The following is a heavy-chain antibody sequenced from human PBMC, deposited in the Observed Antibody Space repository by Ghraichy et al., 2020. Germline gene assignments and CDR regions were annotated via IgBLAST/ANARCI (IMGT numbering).Heavy chain of an antibody. CDR3: ARDLRYYGSGSYDRY. J-gene: IGHJ4*02. D-gene: IGHD3-10*01. CDR2: ISSSSSTI. CDR1: GFTFSTYS. V-gene: IGHV3-48*02. Sequence: GGSLRLSCAASGFTFSTYSLNWVRQAPGKGLEWVSYISSSSSTIYYADSVKGRFTVSRDNAKNSLYLQMNSLRDEDTAVYYCARDLRYYGSGSYDRYWGQGTLVTVSS.